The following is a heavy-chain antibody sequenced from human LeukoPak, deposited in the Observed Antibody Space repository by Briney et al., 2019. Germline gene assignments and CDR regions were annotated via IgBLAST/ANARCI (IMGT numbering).Heavy chain of an antibody. J-gene: IGHJ4*02. V-gene: IGHV4-39*07. CDR2: IAHDGAT. CDR1: GGPISSSNDY. CDR3: TREDRPYCPFAY. Sequence: SETLSLTCTVSGGPISSSNDYWGWVRQAPGKGLEWIGEIAHDGATNYNPSLRSRVAMSFDRANNQFSLSLTSVTAADTAVYYCTREDRPYCPFAYWGQGVLVTVSS. D-gene: IGHD2-21*02.